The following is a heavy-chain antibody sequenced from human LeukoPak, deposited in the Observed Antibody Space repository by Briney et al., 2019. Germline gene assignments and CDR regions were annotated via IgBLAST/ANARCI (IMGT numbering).Heavy chain of an antibody. CDR2: TLASGTV. CDR1: GDSIISKNYY. D-gene: IGHD2-2*01. Sequence: PSETLSLTCTVSGDSIISKNYYWTWLRQPAGKGLEWIGRTLASGTVSYSPSLKSRVTISVDTSNNQFSLSLSSVTAADTATYYCARAVRIVLPVARDITFGYYFDNWGQGTLVTVSS. J-gene: IGHJ4*02. CDR3: ARAVRIVLPVARDITFGYYFDN. V-gene: IGHV4-61*02.